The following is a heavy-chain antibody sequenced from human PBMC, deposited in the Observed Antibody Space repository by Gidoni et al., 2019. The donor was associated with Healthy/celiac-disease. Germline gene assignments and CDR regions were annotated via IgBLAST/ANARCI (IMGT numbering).Heavy chain of an antibody. Sequence: QVQLQESGPGLVKPSQTLSPTCTVSLASISSGGYYWSWSRQHPGKGLEWIGYSYYSGSTYYNPSLKSRFTRSVDTSKNQFSLKLSSVTAADTAVYYWARIVDTAMVVDYWGQGTLVTVSS. V-gene: IGHV4-31*03. CDR1: LASISSGGYY. D-gene: IGHD5-18*01. J-gene: IGHJ4*02. CDR2: SYYSGST. CDR3: ARIVDTAMVVDY.